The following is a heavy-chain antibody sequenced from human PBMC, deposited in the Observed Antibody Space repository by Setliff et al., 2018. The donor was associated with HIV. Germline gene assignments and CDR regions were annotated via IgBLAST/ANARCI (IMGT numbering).Heavy chain of an antibody. CDR1: GGSFSGYY. Sequence: PSETLSLTCAVYGGSFSGYYWSWIRQPPGKGLEWIGEINHSGSTSYNPSLKSRITISIDTSKNQFSLRLKSVTAADAAIYYCARAPRGSGWYPNWFDPWGQGTLVTVSS. D-gene: IGHD6-19*01. CDR3: ARAPRGSGWYPNWFDP. J-gene: IGHJ5*02. CDR2: INHSGST. V-gene: IGHV4-34*01.